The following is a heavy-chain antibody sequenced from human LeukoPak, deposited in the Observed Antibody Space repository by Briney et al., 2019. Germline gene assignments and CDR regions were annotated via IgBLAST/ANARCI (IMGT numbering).Heavy chain of an antibody. CDR1: GFTFSSYA. Sequence: GGSLRFSCAASGFTFSSYAMHWVRQAPGKGLEWVAVISYDGSNKYYADSVKGRFSISRDNSKNTLYLQMNSLRAEDTAVYYCASDLAVAGTGADDYWGQGTLVTVSS. J-gene: IGHJ4*02. CDR3: ASDLAVAGTGADDY. D-gene: IGHD6-19*01. V-gene: IGHV3-30-3*01. CDR2: ISYDGSNK.